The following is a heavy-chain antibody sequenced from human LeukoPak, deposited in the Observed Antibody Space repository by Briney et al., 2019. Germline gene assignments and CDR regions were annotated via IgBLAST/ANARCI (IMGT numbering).Heavy chain of an antibody. Sequence: ASVKVSCKASGYTFTGYYMHWVRQAPGQGLEWMGWISPNSGGTNYAQKFQGRVTMTRDTSISTAYMELSRLRSDDTAVYYCARGSSGYSTPVDYWGQGTLVTVSS. CDR2: ISPNSGGT. D-gene: IGHD3-22*01. J-gene: IGHJ4*02. CDR3: ARGSSGYSTPVDY. CDR1: GYTFTGYY. V-gene: IGHV1-2*02.